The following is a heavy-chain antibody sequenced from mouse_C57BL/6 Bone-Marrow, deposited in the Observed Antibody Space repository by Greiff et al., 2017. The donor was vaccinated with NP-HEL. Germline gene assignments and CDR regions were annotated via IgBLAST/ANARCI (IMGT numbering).Heavy chain of an antibody. V-gene: IGHV14-4*01. Sequence: VQLQQSGAELVRPGASVKLSCIASGFNIKDDYMHWVKQRPEQGLEWIGWIDPENGDTEYASKFQGKATITADTSSNTAYLQLSSLTSEDTAVYYCTTDDYGWYFDVWGTGTTVTVSS. CDR3: TTDDYGWYFDV. CDR1: GFNIKDDY. D-gene: IGHD2-4*01. CDR2: IDPENGDT. J-gene: IGHJ1*03.